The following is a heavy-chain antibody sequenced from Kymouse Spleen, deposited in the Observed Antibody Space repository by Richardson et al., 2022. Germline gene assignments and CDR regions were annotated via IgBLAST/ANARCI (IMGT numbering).Heavy chain of an antibody. CDR1: GFTFSSYA. D-gene: IGHD6-19*01. CDR3: AKDQGSGYDQEDIAVAGPFDY. CDR2: ISGSGGST. J-gene: IGHJ4*02. V-gene: IGHV3-23*04. Sequence: EVQLVESGGGLVQPGGSLRLSCAASGFTFSSYAMSWVRQAPGKGLEWVSAISGSGGSTYYADSVKGRFTISRDNSKNTLYLQMNSLRAEDTAVYYCAKDQGSGYDQEDIAVAGPFDYWGQGTLVTVSS.